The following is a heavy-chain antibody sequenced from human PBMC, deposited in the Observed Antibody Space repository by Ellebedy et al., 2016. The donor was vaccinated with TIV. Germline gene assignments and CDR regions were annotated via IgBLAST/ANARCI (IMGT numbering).Heavy chain of an antibody. CDR1: GFTFSSYN. Sequence: GGSLRLSXAASGFTFSSYNMNWVRQAPGKGLEWVSYISGSSDSTYYADSVQGRFTISRDNAKNSLYLQMNSLRDEDTAVYYCARSGSYRFDCWGQGTLVTVSS. D-gene: IGHD1-26*01. V-gene: IGHV3-48*02. J-gene: IGHJ4*02. CDR2: ISGSSDST. CDR3: ARSGSYRFDC.